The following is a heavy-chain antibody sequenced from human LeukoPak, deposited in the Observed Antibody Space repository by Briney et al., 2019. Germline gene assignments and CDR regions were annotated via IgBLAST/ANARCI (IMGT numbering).Heavy chain of an antibody. Sequence: SETLSLTCTVSGGSISSSSHYWSWTRQPPGKGLEWIGYIYYSGSTNYNPSLKSRVTISVDTSKNQFSLKLSSVTAADTAVYYCARAPGTQYSGSYYFYYYYGMDVWGQGTTVTVSS. CDR2: IYYSGST. CDR3: ARAPGTQYSGSYYFYYYYGMDV. J-gene: IGHJ6*02. V-gene: IGHV4-61*01. CDR1: GGSISSSSHY. D-gene: IGHD1-26*01.